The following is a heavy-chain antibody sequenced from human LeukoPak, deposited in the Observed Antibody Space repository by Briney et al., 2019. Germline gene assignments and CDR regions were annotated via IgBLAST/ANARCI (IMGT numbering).Heavy chain of an antibody. V-gene: IGHV4-4*07. CDR1: GGSISSYY. Sequence: PSETLSLTCTVSGGSISSYYWSWIRQPAGKGLEWIGRIYTSGSTNYNPSLKSRVTMSVDTSKNQFSLKLSSVTAADTAVYYCARGPPKQFSGGSCYVFDYWGQGTLVTVSS. CDR2: IYTSGST. D-gene: IGHD2-15*01. CDR3: ARGPPKQFSGGSCYVFDY. J-gene: IGHJ4*02.